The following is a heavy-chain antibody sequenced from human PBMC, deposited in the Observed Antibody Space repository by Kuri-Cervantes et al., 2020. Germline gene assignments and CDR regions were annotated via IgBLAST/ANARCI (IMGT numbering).Heavy chain of an antibody. D-gene: IGHD2-2*01. J-gene: IGHJ5*02. Sequence: GESLKISCAASGFIFSNYNMNWVRQAPGKGLEWVASIRYDGSIVHYGNSVKGRFTISRDNQNSMLHLQMNSLKTEDTAVYYCARDRSSWFDPWGQGTLVTVSS. CDR2: IRYDGSIV. V-gene: IGHV3-30*02. CDR1: GFIFSNYN. CDR3: ARDRSSWFDP.